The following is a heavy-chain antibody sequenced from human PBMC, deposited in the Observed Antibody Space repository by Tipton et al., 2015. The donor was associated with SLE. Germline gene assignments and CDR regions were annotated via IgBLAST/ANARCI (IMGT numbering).Heavy chain of an antibody. D-gene: IGHD3-10*01. CDR1: GFTFSIYW. V-gene: IGHV3-74*01. CDR3: ATALLRGADDS. CDR2: ISSGGTRT. J-gene: IGHJ4*02. Sequence: SLRLSCAASGFTFSIYWMHWVRHPPGKGLVWVSRISSGGTRTTYADSVKGRFTISRDNAKNTLYLQMNSLGVEDTAVYYCATALLRGADDSWGQGTVVTVSS.